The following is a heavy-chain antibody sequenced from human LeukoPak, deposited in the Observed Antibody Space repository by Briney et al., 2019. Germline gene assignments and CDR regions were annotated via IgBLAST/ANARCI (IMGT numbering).Heavy chain of an antibody. J-gene: IGHJ4*02. CDR2: ISSDGNEK. Sequence: PGGSLRLSCAASGFTFRNYGMHWVRQAPGKGLEWVAVISSDGNEKYYADSVKGRFTISRDNSKNSLYLQMNSLRAEDTAVYYCARRGASSGGLDYWGQGTLVTVSS. V-gene: IGHV3-30*03. CDR1: GFTFRNYG. CDR3: ARRGASSGGLDY. D-gene: IGHD6-19*01.